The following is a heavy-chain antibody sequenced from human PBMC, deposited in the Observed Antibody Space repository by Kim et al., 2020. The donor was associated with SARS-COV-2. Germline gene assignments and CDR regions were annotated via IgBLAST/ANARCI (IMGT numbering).Heavy chain of an antibody. V-gene: IGHV3-33*01. CDR2: IWYDGSGK. CDR1: GFVFSSYG. J-gene: IGHJ6*02. Sequence: GGSLRLSCAASGFVFSSYGMHWVRQAPGKGLEWVAVIWYDGSGKYYSDSVKGRFTISRDNSKNTLFLQMNSRRAEDTAVYYCAREDYGGSPDYFYVRDVWAQGTTVTV. CDR3: AREDYGGSPDYFYVRDV. D-gene: IGHD4-17*01.